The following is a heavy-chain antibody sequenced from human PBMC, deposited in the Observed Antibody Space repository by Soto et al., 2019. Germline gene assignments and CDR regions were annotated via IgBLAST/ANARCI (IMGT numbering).Heavy chain of an antibody. V-gene: IGHV1-69*13. D-gene: IGHD3-22*01. J-gene: IGHJ5*02. Sequence: SVKVSCKASGGTFSSYAISWVRQAPGQGLEWMGGIIPIFGTANYAQKFQGRVTITADESTSTAYMELSSLRSEDTAVYYCARVPLAYYYDSSGYWWFDPWGQGTLVTVPS. CDR2: IIPIFGTA. CDR1: GGTFSSYA. CDR3: ARVPLAYYYDSSGYWWFDP.